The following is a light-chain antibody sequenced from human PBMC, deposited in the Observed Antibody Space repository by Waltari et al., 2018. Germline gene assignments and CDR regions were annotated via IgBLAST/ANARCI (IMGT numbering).Light chain of an antibody. Sequence: QSALTQPASVSVSPGQSITIPCTGSTSDVGGYTLLPWYRQFPNKAPQLIIYEGTRRPSGGSSRFSASKSGNTASLTISGLQAEDEALYFCSSYARSDNSVLFGGGTQLSVL. CDR2: EGT. CDR3: SSYARSDNSVL. V-gene: IGLV2-23*01. CDR1: TSDVGGYTL. J-gene: IGLJ2*01.